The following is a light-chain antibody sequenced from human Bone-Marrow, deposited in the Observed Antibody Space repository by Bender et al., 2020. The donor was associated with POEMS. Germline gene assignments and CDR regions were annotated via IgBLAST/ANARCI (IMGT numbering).Light chain of an antibody. CDR3: AAWEDSLNGWV. V-gene: IGLV2-14*03. J-gene: IGLJ3*02. CDR1: SSDVGGYDY. Sequence: QSVLTQPASVSGSPGQSITISCTGTSSDVGGYDYVSWYQQYPGKAPKLMISDVSNRPSGISNRFSGSKSGDTASLTISGLQAEDEAEYYCAAWEDSLNGWVFGGGTKLTVL. CDR2: DVS.